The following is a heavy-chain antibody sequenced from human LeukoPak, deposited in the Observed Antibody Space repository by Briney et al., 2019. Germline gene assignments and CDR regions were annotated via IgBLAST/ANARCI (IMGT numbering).Heavy chain of an antibody. CDR2: INPNSGGT. J-gene: IGHJ3*02. V-gene: IGHV1-2*06. D-gene: IGHD3-10*01. CDR1: GYTFTGYY. Sequence: ASVKVSCKASGYTFTGYYMHWVRQAPGQGLEWMGRINPNSGGTNYAQKFQGRVTMTRDTSISTAYMERSRPRSDDTAVYYCAREWVLSDGSGSLFILFDIWGQGTMVTVSS. CDR3: AREWVLSDGSGSLFILFDI.